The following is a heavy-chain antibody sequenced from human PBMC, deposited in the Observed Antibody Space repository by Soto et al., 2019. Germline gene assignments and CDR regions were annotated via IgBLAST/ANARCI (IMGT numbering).Heavy chain of an antibody. CDR3: AREAREQLVLYYYYMDV. V-gene: IGHV3-64*01. Sequence: VQLVESGGGLVQPGGSLRLSCAASGFTFSSYAIHWVRQAPGKGLEYVSAISSNGGSTYYANSVKGRFTISRDNSKNTLYIQMGSVRAEDMAVYYCAREAREQLVLYYYYMDVWGKGTTVTVSS. CDR2: ISSNGGST. D-gene: IGHD6-6*01. CDR1: GFTFSSYA. J-gene: IGHJ6*03.